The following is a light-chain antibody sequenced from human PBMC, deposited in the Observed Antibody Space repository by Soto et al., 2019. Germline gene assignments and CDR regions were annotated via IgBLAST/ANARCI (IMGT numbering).Light chain of an antibody. Sequence: EIVLTQSPGILSLSPGERAILSCRATESVSSSYLAWYQQKPGQGPRLLIYGASSRATGIPDRFSGSGSGTDFTLTISRLEPEDFAVYYCSQYTTSVWTFGQGTKVEIK. CDR2: GAS. CDR1: ESVSSSY. CDR3: SQYTTSVWT. J-gene: IGKJ1*01. V-gene: IGKV3-20*01.